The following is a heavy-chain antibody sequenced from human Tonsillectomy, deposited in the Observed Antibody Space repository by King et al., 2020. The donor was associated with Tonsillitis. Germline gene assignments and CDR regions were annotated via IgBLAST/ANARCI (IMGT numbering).Heavy chain of an antibody. J-gene: IGHJ4*02. V-gene: IGHV3-48*04. D-gene: IGHD1/OR15-1a*01. CDR2: ISSSTSTI. CDR3: SGSGNNLFDY. Sequence: DVQLVESGGGLVQPGGSLRLSCAASGFTFSNYNMNWVRQAPGKGLEWVSYISSSTSTIYYADSVKGRFTISRDNAKNSLYLQMNSLRAEDTAVYYCSGSGNNLFDYWGQGTLVTVSS. CDR1: GFTFSNYN.